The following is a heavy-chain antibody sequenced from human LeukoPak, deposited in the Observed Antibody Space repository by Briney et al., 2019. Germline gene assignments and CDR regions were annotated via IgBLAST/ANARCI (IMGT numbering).Heavy chain of an antibody. D-gene: IGHD2-15*01. CDR2: IYYTGIT. V-gene: IGHV4-59*08. CDR1: GGSISSDY. Sequence: PSETLSLTCAVSGGSISSDYWSWIRQPPGKGLEWIGYIYYTGITNYSPSLRGRVTMSVDTSKNQFSLNLTSVTAADTAVYYCARLRRSAGISWGQGTLVTVSS. CDR3: ARLRRSAGIS. J-gene: IGHJ5*02.